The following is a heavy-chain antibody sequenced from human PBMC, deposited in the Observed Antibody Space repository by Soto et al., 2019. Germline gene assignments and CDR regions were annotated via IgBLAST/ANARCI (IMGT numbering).Heavy chain of an antibody. D-gene: IGHD3-10*01. CDR2: ISYDGSNK. CDR3: AKELHKNTILWSGGMDV. J-gene: IGHJ6*02. Sequence: QVQLVESGGGVVQPGRSLRLSCAASGFTFSSYGMHWVRQAPGKGLEWVAVISYDGSNKYYADSVKGRFTISRDNSKNTLYLQINSLRAEDTAVYYSAKELHKNTILWSGGMDVWGQGTTVTVSS. V-gene: IGHV3-30*18. CDR1: GFTFSSYG.